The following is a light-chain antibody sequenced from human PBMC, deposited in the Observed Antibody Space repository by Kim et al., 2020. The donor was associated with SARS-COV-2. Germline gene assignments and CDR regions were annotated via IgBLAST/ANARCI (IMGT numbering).Light chain of an antibody. CDR3: LLSYNGARV. J-gene: IGLJ2*01. CDR1: PGAVTGVHY. Sequence: PVGTFTLPFCATPGAVTGVHYPYWFPQKSGQAPRTLIYDPNKKHSWTPVRFSGSLLGGKAALTLSGAQPEDEAEYYCLLSYNGARVFGGGTQLTVL. CDR2: DPN. V-gene: IGLV7-46*01.